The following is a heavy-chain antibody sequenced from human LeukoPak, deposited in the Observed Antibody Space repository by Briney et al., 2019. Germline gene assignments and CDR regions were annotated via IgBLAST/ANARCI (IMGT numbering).Heavy chain of an antibody. CDR1: GFTVDDYG. D-gene: IGHD3-10*01. CDR2: ISWKSGGI. Sequence: PGGSLRLSCAASGFTVDDYGMHWVRQAPGKGLEWVSGISWKSGGIGYADSVEGRFTISRDNAKNSLYLQMNSLRTEDTALYYCAKDISYGSGSYYTSDAFDIWGQGTMVTVSS. V-gene: IGHV3-9*01. J-gene: IGHJ3*02. CDR3: AKDISYGSGSYYTSDAFDI.